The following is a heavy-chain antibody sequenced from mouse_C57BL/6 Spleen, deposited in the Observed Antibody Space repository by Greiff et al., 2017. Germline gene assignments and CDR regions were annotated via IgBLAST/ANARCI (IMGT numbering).Heavy chain of an antibody. V-gene: IGHV5-17*01. CDR3: APTVVAYYYAMDY. CDR1: GFTFSDYG. Sequence: EVKLVESGGGLVKPGGSLKLSCAASGFTFSDYGMHWVRQAPEKGLEWVAYISSGSSTIYYADTVKGRFTISRDNAKNTLFLQMTSLRSEDTAMYYCAPTVVAYYYAMDYWGQGTSVTVSS. J-gene: IGHJ4*01. D-gene: IGHD1-1*01. CDR2: ISSGSSTI.